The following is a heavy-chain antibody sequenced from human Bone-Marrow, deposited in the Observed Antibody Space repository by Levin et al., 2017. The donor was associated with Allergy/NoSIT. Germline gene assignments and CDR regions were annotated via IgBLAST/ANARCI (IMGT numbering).Heavy chain of an antibody. J-gene: IGHJ4*02. CDR3: ARGSPFFFDPFLEGVGVGATWLDY. CDR2: IYSGGST. D-gene: IGHD1-26*01. CDR1: GFTVSSNY. V-gene: IGHV3-53*01. Sequence: QSGGSLRLSCAASGFTVSSNYMSWVRQAPGKGLEWVSVIYSGGSTYYADSVKGRFTISRDNSKNTLYLQMNSLRAEDTAVYYCARGSPFFFDPFLEGVGVGATWLDYWGQGTLVTVSS.